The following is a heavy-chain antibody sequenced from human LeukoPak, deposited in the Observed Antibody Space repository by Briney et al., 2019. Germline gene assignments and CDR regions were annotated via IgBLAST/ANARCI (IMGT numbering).Heavy chain of an antibody. CDR1: GYTFTSYG. CDR2: IIPILGIA. CDR3: AKDHIDDDILIFYPFDAFDI. D-gene: IGHD3-9*01. Sequence: SVKVSCKASGYTFTSYGISWVRQAPGQGLEWMGRIIPILGIANYAQKFQGRVTITADKSTSTAYMELSSLRSEDTAVYYCAKDHIDDDILIFYPFDAFDIWGQGTMVTVSS. J-gene: IGHJ3*02. V-gene: IGHV1-69*04.